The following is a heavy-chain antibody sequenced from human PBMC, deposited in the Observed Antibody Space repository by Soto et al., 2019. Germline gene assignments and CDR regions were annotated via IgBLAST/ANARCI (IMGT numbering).Heavy chain of an antibody. J-gene: IGHJ5*02. Sequence: LRLSCAASGFTFSSYGMHWVRQAPGKGLEWVAVISYDGSNKYYADSVKGRFTISRDNSKNTLYLQMNSLRAEDTAVYYCARAGKVVVITTFWFDPWGQGTLVTVSS. CDR2: ISYDGSNK. V-gene: IGHV3-30*03. CDR1: GFTFSSYG. D-gene: IGHD3-22*01. CDR3: ARAGKVVVITTFWFDP.